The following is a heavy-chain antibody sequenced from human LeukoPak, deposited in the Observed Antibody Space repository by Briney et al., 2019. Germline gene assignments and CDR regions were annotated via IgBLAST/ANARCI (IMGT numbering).Heavy chain of an antibody. CDR3: ARQIVGATGLDY. Sequence: PGGSLSLSFAASGYPFSSYEMKWVRQAPGKGLEWVSYISSSGRTVYYADSVKGRFTISRDNAKDSLYLQMNSLRAEDTAVYYCARQIVGATGLDYWGQGTLVTVSS. CDR2: ISSSGRTV. J-gene: IGHJ4*02. D-gene: IGHD1-26*01. CDR1: GYPFSSYE. V-gene: IGHV3-48*03.